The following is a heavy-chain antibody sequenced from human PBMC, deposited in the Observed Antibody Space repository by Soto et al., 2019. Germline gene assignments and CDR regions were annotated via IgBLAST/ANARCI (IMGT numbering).Heavy chain of an antibody. V-gene: IGHV6-1*01. Sequence: SQTLSLTCAISGDGVSSNSAAWNWIRQSPSRGLEWLGRTYYRSKWYNDYAVSVKSRITINPDTSKNQFSLQLNSVTPEDTAVYYCARVWNYVGYYYYGMDVWGQGTTVTVSS. D-gene: IGHD1-7*01. J-gene: IGHJ6*02. CDR2: TYYRSKWYN. CDR1: GDGVSSNSAA. CDR3: ARVWNYVGYYYYGMDV.